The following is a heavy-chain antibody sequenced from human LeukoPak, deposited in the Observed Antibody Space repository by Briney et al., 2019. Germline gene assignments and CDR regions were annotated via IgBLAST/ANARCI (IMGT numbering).Heavy chain of an antibody. Sequence: SQTLSLTCTVSGGSISSGSYYWSWIRQPAGKGLEWIGRIYYSGSTYYNPSLKSRVTISVDTSKNQFSLKLSSVTAADTAVYYCARGDPVRYFDWLFFDYWGQGTLVTVSS. CDR1: GGSISSGSYY. CDR2: IYYSGST. V-gene: IGHV4-61*02. D-gene: IGHD3-9*01. CDR3: ARGDPVRYFDWLFFDY. J-gene: IGHJ4*02.